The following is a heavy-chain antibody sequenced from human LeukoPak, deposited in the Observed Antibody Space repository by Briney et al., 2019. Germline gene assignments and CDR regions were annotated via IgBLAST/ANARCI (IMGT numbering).Heavy chain of an antibody. CDR3: AKEKSIRFLEWLSNYFDY. D-gene: IGHD3-3*01. Sequence: AGGSLRLSCAASGFTFSSYGMHWVRQAPGKGLEWVAVISYDGSNKYYADSVKGRFTISRDNSKNTLYLQMNSLRAEDTAAYYCAKEKSIRFLEWLSNYFDYWGQGTLVTVSS. CDR1: GFTFSSYG. J-gene: IGHJ4*02. CDR2: ISYDGSNK. V-gene: IGHV3-30*18.